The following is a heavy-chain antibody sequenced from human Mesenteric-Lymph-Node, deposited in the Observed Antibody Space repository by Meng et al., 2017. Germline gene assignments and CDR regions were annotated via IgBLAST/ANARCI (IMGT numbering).Heavy chain of an antibody. J-gene: IGHJ4*02. CDR2: ISGSGGST. V-gene: IGHV3-23*01. CDR1: GFTFSSYA. CDR3: VRDYMGY. Sequence: GESLKISCAASGFTFSSYAMSWVRQAPGKGLEWVSAISGSGGSTYYADSVKGRFTISRDNSKNTLYLQMNCLRGEDAAVYYCVRDYMGYWGQGALVTVSS.